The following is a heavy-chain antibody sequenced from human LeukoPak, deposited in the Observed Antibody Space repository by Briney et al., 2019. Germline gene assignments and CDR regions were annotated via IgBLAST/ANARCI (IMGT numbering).Heavy chain of an antibody. CDR2: ISYDGSNK. Sequence: GRSLRLSCAASGFTFSSYAMHWVRQAPGKGLEWVAVISYDGSNKYYADSVKGRFIISRDNAKDTLYLQMDSLRVEDTAVYYCLGRESGSSPGAFDIWGQGTMVTVSS. V-gene: IGHV3-30-3*01. J-gene: IGHJ3*02. CDR1: GFTFSSYA. CDR3: LGRESGSSPGAFDI. D-gene: IGHD3-10*01.